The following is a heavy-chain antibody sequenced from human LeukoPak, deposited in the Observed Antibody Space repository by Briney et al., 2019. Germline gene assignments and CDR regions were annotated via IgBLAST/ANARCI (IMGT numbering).Heavy chain of an antibody. CDR1: GGSISSSSYY. Sequence: SETLSLTCTVSGGSISSSSYYWGWIRQPPGKGLEWIGSIYYSGSTYYNPSLKSRVTISVDTSKNQFSLKLSSVTAADTAVYYCARDPGGTYYDFWSGYATNYFDYWGQGTLVTVSS. V-gene: IGHV4-39*07. J-gene: IGHJ4*02. CDR3: ARDPGGTYYDFWSGYATNYFDY. D-gene: IGHD3-3*01. CDR2: IYYSGST.